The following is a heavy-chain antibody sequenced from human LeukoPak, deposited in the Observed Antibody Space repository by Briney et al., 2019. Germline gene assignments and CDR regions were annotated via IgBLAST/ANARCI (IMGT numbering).Heavy chain of an antibody. Sequence: ETLSLTCTVSGGSISGYYYNWIRQPPGKGLEWIGYIYYSGSTNYNPSLKSRVTISLDTSKNQFSLKLSSVTTADTAVYYCARSVVTLYWYFDLWGRGTLVTVSS. CDR1: GGSISGYY. CDR2: IYYSGST. V-gene: IGHV4-59*01. J-gene: IGHJ2*01. D-gene: IGHD4-23*01. CDR3: ARSVVTLYWYFDL.